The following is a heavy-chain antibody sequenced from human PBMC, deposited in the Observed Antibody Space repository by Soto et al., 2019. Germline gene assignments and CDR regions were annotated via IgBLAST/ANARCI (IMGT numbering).Heavy chain of an antibody. D-gene: IGHD6-6*01. CDR3: ARDQGSYSSSSFNYYYGMDV. Sequence: PGGSLRLSCAASGFTFSSYAMHWVRQAPGKGLEWVAVISYDGSNKYYADSVKGRFTISRDNSKNTLYLQMNSLRAEDTAVYYCARDQGSYSSSSFNYYYGMDVWGQGTTVTVSS. CDR2: ISYDGSNK. V-gene: IGHV3-30-3*01. J-gene: IGHJ6*02. CDR1: GFTFSSYA.